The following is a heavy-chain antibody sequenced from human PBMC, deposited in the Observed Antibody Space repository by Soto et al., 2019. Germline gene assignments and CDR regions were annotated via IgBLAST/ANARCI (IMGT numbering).Heavy chain of an antibody. CDR1: GGSISSGGYY. D-gene: IGHD3-3*01. CDR2: IYYSGST. Sequence: PSETLSLTCTVSGGSISSGGYYWSWIRQHPGKGLEWIGYIYYSGSTYYNPSLKSRVTISVDTSKNQFSLKLSSVTAADTAVYYCAGSDYDFWSGPQRRYYYYYGMDVWGQGTTVTVSS. V-gene: IGHV4-31*03. CDR3: AGSDYDFWSGPQRRYYYYYGMDV. J-gene: IGHJ6*02.